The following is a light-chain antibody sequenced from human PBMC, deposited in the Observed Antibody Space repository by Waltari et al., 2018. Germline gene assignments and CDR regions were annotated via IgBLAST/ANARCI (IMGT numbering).Light chain of an antibody. CDR1: QSVRNN. V-gene: IGKV3-15*01. J-gene: IGKJ3*01. CDR2: DAS. CDR3: QQGHSPPFT. Sequence: EVVMTQSPGTLSVSPGERATFSCRASQSVRNNLAWYQQKPGQAPGLLIYDASTRAPDVPARFSGSGSGTEFTLTISSLQPEDFATYFCQQGHSPPFTFGPGTKVDIK.